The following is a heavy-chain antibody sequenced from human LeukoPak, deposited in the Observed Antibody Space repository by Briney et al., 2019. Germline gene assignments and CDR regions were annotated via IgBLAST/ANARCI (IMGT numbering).Heavy chain of an antibody. CDR2: IYNSGRA. Sequence: SETLSLTCSVSGGSISTNSWSWIRQPPGQGLEWIGYIYNSGRADYNPSLKSRVTMSVDTSKNQFSLKLTSVTAADTAVYYCARRGVEMAAIRPDNWLDPWGQGTLVTVSS. CDR3: ARRGVEMAAIRPDNWLDP. V-gene: IGHV4-59*08. CDR1: GGSISTNS. D-gene: IGHD5-24*01. J-gene: IGHJ5*02.